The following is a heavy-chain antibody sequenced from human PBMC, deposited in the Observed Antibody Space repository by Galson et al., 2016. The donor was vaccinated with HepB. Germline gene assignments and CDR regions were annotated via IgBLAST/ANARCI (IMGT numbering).Heavy chain of an antibody. Sequence: SLRLSCAASGFTFSNAWMSWGRQAPGKGLEWVGRIKSKTDGGTREYAAPVKGRFTLSRDDSKNTLYLQMNSLKTEDTAVYDCTTDLSSDILTGYYYPNWFDPWGQGTLVTVSS. CDR1: GFTFSNAW. V-gene: IGHV3-15*01. D-gene: IGHD3-9*01. CDR2: IKSKTDGGTR. CDR3: TTDLSSDILTGYYYPNWFDP. J-gene: IGHJ5*02.